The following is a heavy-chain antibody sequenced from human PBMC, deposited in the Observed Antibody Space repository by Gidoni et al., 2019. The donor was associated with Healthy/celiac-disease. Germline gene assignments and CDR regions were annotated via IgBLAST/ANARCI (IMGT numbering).Heavy chain of an antibody. Sequence: EVQLVESGGGLVKPGGSLRLSCAASGFTFSSYSMNWVRQAPGKGLEWVSSISSSSSYIYYADSVKGRFTISRDNAKNSLYLQMNSLRAEDTAVYYCARGTLYCGGDCYEGIYFDYWGQGTLVTVSS. V-gene: IGHV3-21*01. CDR2: ISSSSSYI. D-gene: IGHD2-21*02. CDR3: ARGTLYCGGDCYEGIYFDY. J-gene: IGHJ4*02. CDR1: GFTFSSYS.